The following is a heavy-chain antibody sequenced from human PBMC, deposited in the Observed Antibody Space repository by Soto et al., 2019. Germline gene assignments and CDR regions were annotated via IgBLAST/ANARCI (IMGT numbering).Heavy chain of an antibody. CDR2: INPGRGST. D-gene: IGHD1-1*01. CDR1: GYTFTNYH. J-gene: IGHJ4*02. CDR3: ARISNSLPDY. Sequence: ASVKVSCKASGYTFTNYHIHWVRQAPGQGLEWMGIINPGRGSTTYAHKFQGRVTMTRDTSTSTVYMELDSLRSGDTAVYFCARISNSLPDYWGQGTLVTVSS. V-gene: IGHV1-46*01.